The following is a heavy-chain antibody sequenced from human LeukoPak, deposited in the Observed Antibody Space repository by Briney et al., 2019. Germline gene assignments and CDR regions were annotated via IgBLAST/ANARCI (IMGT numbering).Heavy chain of an antibody. J-gene: IGHJ6*04. CDR1: GFTFSSYS. CDR3: ARDMAHYYGMDV. D-gene: IGHD3-10*01. CDR2: ISSSSSYI. V-gene: IGHV3-21*01. Sequence: PGGSLRLSCAASGFTFSSYSVNWVRQAPGKGLEWVSSISSSSSYIYYADSVKGRFTISRDNAKNSLYLQMNSLRAEDTAVYYCARDMAHYYGMDVWGKGTTVTVSS.